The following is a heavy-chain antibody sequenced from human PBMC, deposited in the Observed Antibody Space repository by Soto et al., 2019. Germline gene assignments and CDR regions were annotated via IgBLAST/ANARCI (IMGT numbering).Heavy chain of an antibody. J-gene: IGHJ4*01. CDR1: GDSISSNGHH. CDR3: ARLRGLGVVSPYFDY. V-gene: IGHV4-39*01. D-gene: IGHD3-16*01. Sequence: SETLSLTCIVSGDSISSNGHHWGWIRQPPGKGLEWIGSTSYSGNTHYNPSLQSRVTISIDTSKNQLSLKLSSVTAADTAVYYCARLRGLGVVSPYFDYWGQEPWSPSPQ. CDR2: TSYSGNT.